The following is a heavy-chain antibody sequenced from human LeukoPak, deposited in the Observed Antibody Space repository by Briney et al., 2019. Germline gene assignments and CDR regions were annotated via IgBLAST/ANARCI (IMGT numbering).Heavy chain of an antibody. CDR3: ARDGWDIAAAGTGDWFDP. J-gene: IGHJ5*02. V-gene: IGHV1-18*01. CDR2: ISAYNGNT. D-gene: IGHD6-13*01. Sequence: ASVKVSCKASGYTFTSYGISWVRQAPGQGLEWMGWISAYNGNTNYAQKLQGRVTMTTDTSTSTAYMELRSLRSDDTAVYYCARDGWDIAAAGTGDWFDPWGQETLVTVSS. CDR1: GYTFTSYG.